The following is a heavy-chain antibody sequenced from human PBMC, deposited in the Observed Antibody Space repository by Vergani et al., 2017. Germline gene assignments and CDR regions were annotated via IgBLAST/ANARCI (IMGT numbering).Heavy chain of an antibody. J-gene: IGHJ6*03. Sequence: QVQLQQWGAGLLKPSETLSLTCAVYGGSSTGYYWSWIRQPPGKGLEWIGEINHSGSTNYNPSLKSRVTISVDTSKNQFSLKLSSVTAADTAVYYCARLRISPYPYYYYYMDVWGKGTTVTVSS. CDR3: ARLRISPYPYYYYYMDV. D-gene: IGHD1-14*01. V-gene: IGHV4-34*01. CDR2: INHSGST. CDR1: GGSSTGYY.